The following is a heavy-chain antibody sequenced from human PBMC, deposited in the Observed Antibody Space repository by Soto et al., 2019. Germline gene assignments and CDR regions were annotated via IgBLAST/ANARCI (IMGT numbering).Heavy chain of an antibody. Sequence: GGSLRLSCAASDFTFSTYGMHWVRQTPGKGLEWLAVISYDGSKTHHADSVKGRFTISRDNTKNTLFLQMDSLRVGDTAMYYCAKDRGLADPHYYGLDVWGQGTTVTVSS. V-gene: IGHV3-30*18. CDR2: ISYDGSKT. CDR1: DFTFSTYG. J-gene: IGHJ6*02. CDR3: AKDRGLADPHYYGLDV. D-gene: IGHD3-10*01.